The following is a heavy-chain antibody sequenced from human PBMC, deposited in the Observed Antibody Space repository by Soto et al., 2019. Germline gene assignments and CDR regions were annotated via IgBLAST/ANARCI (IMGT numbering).Heavy chain of an antibody. V-gene: IGHV1-69*12. J-gene: IGHJ5*02. D-gene: IGHD2-15*01. CDR3: ARGSRIVVVAADNWFDP. Sequence: QVQLVQSGAEVKKPGSSVKVSCKASGGTFSSYAISWVRQAPGQGLEWMGGIIPIFGTANYAQKFQGRVTITADESPSTAYMELSSLRSEDTAVYYCARGSRIVVVAADNWFDPWGQGTLVTVSS. CDR2: IIPIFGTA. CDR1: GGTFSSYA.